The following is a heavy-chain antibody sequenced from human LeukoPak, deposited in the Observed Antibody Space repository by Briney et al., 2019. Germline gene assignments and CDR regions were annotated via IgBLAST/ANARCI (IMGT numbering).Heavy chain of an antibody. CDR3: ARDGVVVTRGAFDI. CDR2: IFYTGST. D-gene: IGHD2-2*01. CDR1: GGSISSGGYY. V-gene: IGHV4-31*03. Sequence: SETLSLTCTVSGGSISSGGYYWTWIRQHPGKGGDWIGYIFYTGSTYHNPSLKSRVTISVDTSKNQFSLKLSSVTAADTAVYYCARDGVVVTRGAFDIWGQGTRVTVSS. J-gene: IGHJ3*02.